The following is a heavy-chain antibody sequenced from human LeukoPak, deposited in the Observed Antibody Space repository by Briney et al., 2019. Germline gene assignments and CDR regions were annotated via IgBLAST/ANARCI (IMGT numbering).Heavy chain of an antibody. CDR2: IYYSGST. CDR3: ARGGHRDDDY. J-gene: IGHJ4*02. D-gene: IGHD3-16*01. V-gene: IGHV4-31*03. Sequence: SETLSLTCTVSGGSISSGGYYWSWIRQHPGKGLEWIGYIYYSGSTYYNPSLKSRVTISVDTSKNQFSLKLSSVTAADTAVYYCARGGHRDDDYWGQGTLVTVSS. CDR1: GGSISSGGYY.